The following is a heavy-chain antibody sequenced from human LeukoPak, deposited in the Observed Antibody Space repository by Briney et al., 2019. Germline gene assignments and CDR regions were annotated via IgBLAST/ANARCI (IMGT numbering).Heavy chain of an antibody. CDR1: GYTFTDHA. V-gene: IGHV1-3*01. CDR2: INSVNGDT. CDR3: ARDARRCSGDVCHFGWFDP. J-gene: IGHJ5*02. D-gene: IGHD2-15*01. Sequence: ASVKVSCKASGYTFTDHAVHWVRQAPGQSLEWMGWINSVNGDTRYLQKLQGRVTITRDTSASTAYIELTSLTSEDTAIYYCARDARRCSGDVCHFGWFDPWGQGTLVTGSS.